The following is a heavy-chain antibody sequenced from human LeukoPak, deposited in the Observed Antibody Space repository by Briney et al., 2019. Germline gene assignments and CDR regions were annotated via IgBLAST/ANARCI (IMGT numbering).Heavy chain of an antibody. CDR1: GYSFANYW. D-gene: IGHD2-2*02. Sequence: TEESLKISCKGSGYSFANYWIGWVRQMPGKGLEWMGIIYPGDSHTRYSPSFQDQVTISVDKSISTAYLQWSSLKASDTAMYYCARGPYAYTSSATLGSYNWFDPWGQGSLVTVSS. V-gene: IGHV5-51*01. J-gene: IGHJ5*02. CDR3: ARGPYAYTSSATLGSYNWFDP. CDR2: IYPGDSHT.